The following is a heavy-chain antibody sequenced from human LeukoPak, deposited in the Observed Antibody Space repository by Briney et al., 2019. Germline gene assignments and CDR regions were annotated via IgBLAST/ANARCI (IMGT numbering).Heavy chain of an antibody. V-gene: IGHV3-23*01. CDR2: LGGSGGST. CDR1: GFTFSSYA. D-gene: IGHD1-20*01. CDR3: ARDLDNWDYYYGMDV. Sequence: GGSLRLSCAASGFTFSSYAMSWVRQAPGKGLEWVSGLGGSGGSTYYADSVKGRFTISGDNSKNTLYLQMNSLRAEDAAVYYCARDLDNWDYYYGMDVWGQGTTVTVSS. J-gene: IGHJ6*02.